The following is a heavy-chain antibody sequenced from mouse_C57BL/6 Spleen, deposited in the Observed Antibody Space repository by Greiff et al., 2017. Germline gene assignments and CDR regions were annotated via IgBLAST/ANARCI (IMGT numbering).Heavy chain of an antibody. D-gene: IGHD2-4*01. Sequence: EVQLQESGGGLVKPGGSLKLSCAASGFTFSSYAMSWVRQTPEKRLEWVATISDGGSYTYYPDNVKGRFTISRDNAKNNLYLQMSHLKSEDTAMYYCARGGYDYDGFDYWGQGTTLTVSS. CDR1: GFTFSSYA. CDR3: ARGGYDYDGFDY. V-gene: IGHV5-4*01. J-gene: IGHJ2*01. CDR2: ISDGGSYT.